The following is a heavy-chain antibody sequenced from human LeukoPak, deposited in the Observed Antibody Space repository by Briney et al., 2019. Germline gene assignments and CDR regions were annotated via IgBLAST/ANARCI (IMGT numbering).Heavy chain of an antibody. Sequence: GGSLRLSCAASGFTFSSYWMSWVRQAPGKGLEWVANIKQDGSEKNYVDSVKGRFTISRDNAKNSLFPQMNSLRGEDAAVYYCARDVGGTLDYWGQGTLVTVSS. J-gene: IGHJ4*02. CDR1: GFTFSSYW. CDR3: ARDVGGTLDY. D-gene: IGHD3-16*01. CDR2: IKQDGSEK. V-gene: IGHV3-7*05.